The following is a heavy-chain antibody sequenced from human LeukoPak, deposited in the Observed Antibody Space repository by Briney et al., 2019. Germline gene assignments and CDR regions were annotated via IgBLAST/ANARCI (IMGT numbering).Heavy chain of an antibody. V-gene: IGHV4-59*01. CDR2: IYYSGST. Sequence: PSETLSLTCTVSGGSISSYYWSWIRQPPGKGLEWIGDIYYSGSTNYNPSLKSRVTISIDTSKDQFSLKLSSVTAADTAVYYCARGPRVYCTGGSCYELDYWGQGTLVTVSS. CDR1: GGSISSYY. J-gene: IGHJ4*02. CDR3: ARGPRVYCTGGSCYELDY. D-gene: IGHD2-15*01.